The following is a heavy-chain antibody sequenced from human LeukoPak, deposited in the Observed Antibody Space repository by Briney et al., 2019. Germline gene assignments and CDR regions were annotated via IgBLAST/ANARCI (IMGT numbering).Heavy chain of an antibody. CDR1: GFTFSSYA. CDR2: ISGSGGST. J-gene: IGHJ4*02. CDR3: AKDRDDSSGYDDY. V-gene: IGHV3-23*01. D-gene: IGHD3-22*01. Sequence: GGSLRLSCAASGFTFSSYAMSWVRQAPGKGLDWVSAISGSGGSTYYADSVKGWFTISRDNSKNTLYLQMNSLRAEDTAVYYCAKDRDDSSGYDDYWGQGTLVTVSS.